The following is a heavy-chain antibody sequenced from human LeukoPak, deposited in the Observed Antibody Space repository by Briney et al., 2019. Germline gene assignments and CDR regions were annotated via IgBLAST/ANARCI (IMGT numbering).Heavy chain of an antibody. D-gene: IGHD3-9*01. V-gene: IGHV4-34*01. Sequence: SETLSLTCAVYGGSFSGYYWSWIRQSPGKGLEWIGEINHSGSTNYNPSLKSRVTISVDTSKNQFSLKLSSVTAADTAVYYCARDVGGDFDWSRGYFDYWGQGTLVTVSS. J-gene: IGHJ4*02. CDR1: GGSFSGYY. CDR2: INHSGST. CDR3: ARDVGGDFDWSRGYFDY.